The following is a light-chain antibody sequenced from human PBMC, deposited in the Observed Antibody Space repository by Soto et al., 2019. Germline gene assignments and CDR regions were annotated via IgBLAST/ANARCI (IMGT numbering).Light chain of an antibody. CDR2: ATS. CDR3: QRYDSSLYT. Sequence: EIVLTQSPGTLSLSSGDRATLSCRASQTISSTYLAWYQQRPGQAPRLLIYATSSRATGTPDRFSGSGSGTDFTLTISRLEPEDFAVYYCQRYDSSLYTFGQGTKLEIK. V-gene: IGKV3-20*01. CDR1: QTISSTY. J-gene: IGKJ2*01.